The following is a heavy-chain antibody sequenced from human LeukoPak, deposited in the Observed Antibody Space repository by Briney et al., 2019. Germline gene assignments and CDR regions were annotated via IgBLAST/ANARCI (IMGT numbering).Heavy chain of an antibody. Sequence: GGSLRLSCAASGFTFSSYSMNWVRQAPGKGLEWVANINQGGSVKYYVDSVKGRFTISRDDAKNSLYVQMNSLRDEDTAVYYCARVGYSGWNLEYWGQGTLVTVSS. CDR3: ARVGYSGWNLEY. CDR2: INQGGSVK. D-gene: IGHD5-12*01. V-gene: IGHV3-7*01. J-gene: IGHJ4*02. CDR1: GFTFSSYS.